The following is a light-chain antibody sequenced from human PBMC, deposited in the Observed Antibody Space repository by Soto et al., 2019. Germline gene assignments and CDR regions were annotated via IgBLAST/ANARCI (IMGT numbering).Light chain of an antibody. CDR3: LLSYSGARV. CDR1: TGAVTSGHY. CDR2: HTS. J-gene: IGLJ3*02. V-gene: IGLV7-46*01. Sequence: QTVVTQEPSLTVSPGGTVTLNCGSSTGAVTSGHYPYWFQQKPGQAPRTLIYHTSNKHSWTPARFSGSLLGGKAALTLSGAQPEDEAEYYCLLSYSGARVFGGGTKVTVL.